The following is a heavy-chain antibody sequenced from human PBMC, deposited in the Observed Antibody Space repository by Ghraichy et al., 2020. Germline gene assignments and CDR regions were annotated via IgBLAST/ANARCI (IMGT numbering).Heavy chain of an antibody. D-gene: IGHD3-3*01. CDR3: AREAYDLFFFDY. CDR2: IYYSGTT. V-gene: IGHV4-39*02. J-gene: IGHJ4*02. Sequence: SETLSLTCTVSGGSFRTTNYYWGWIRRPPGKGLEWIASIYYSGTTYYNSALKSRATISMDTSKSQFSLRLSPVTAADTAVYFCAREAYDLFFFDYWGQGALVTVSS. CDR1: GGSFRTTNYY.